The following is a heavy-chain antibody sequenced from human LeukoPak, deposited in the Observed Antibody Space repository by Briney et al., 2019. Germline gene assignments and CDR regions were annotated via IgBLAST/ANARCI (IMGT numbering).Heavy chain of an antibody. D-gene: IGHD3-22*01. CDR2: IYHTEKS. CDR1: GASITSTNW. CDR3: ARHGSGYNPDY. V-gene: IGHV4-4*02. J-gene: IGHJ4*02. Sequence: SETLSLTCIVSGASITSTNWWTWVRQAPGQGLEWIGEIYHTEKSNYNPSLLSRVSISVDKSNNQFSLKLSSVTAADTAVYYCARHGSGYNPDYWGQGTLVTVSS.